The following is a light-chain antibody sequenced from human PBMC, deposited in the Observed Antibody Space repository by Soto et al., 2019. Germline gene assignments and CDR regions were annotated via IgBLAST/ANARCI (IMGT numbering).Light chain of an antibody. CDR2: LGS. CDR1: QSLLHSNGYNY. J-gene: IGKJ1*01. CDR3: MQPLQTPWT. V-gene: IGKV2-28*01. Sequence: DLVMTQSPLSLPVTPGEPASISCRSSQSLLHSNGYNYLDWYLQKPGQSPQLLIYLGSNRASGVXDXSGGSGSGTDFTLKSSRVEAEDVGVYYCMQPLQTPWTFGQGTKVEIK.